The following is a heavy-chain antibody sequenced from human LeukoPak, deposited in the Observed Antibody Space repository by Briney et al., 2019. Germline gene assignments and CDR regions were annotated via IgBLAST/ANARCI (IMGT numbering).Heavy chain of an antibody. J-gene: IGHJ4*02. V-gene: IGHV4-39*01. D-gene: IGHD6-19*01. CDR1: GGSISSSSYY. Sequence: SETLSLTCTVSGGSISSSSYYWGWIRQPPGKGLEWIGSIYYSGSTYYNPSLKSRVTISVDTSKNQFSLQLSSVTAADTAVYYCASGSSGWYGYWGQGTLVTVSS. CDR3: ASGSSGWYGY. CDR2: IYYSGST.